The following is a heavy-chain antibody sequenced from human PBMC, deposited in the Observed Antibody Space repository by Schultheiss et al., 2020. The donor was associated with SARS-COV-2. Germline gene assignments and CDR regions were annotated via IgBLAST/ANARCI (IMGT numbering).Heavy chain of an antibody. CDR1: GFTFRTYA. D-gene: IGHD6-13*01. V-gene: IGHV3-23*01. CDR2: ISGSGGST. CDR3: AKTFRAAAGRVLWDYYYGMDV. Sequence: GGSLRLSCAASGFTFRTYAMSWVRQAPGKGLEWVSTISGSGGSTYYADSVKGRFTISRDNSKNTLYLQMNSLRAEDTAVYYCAKTFRAAAGRVLWDYYYGMDVWGQGTTVTVSS. J-gene: IGHJ6*02.